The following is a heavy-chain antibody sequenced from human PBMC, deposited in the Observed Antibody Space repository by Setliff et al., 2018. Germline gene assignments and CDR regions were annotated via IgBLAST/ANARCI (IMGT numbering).Heavy chain of an antibody. Sequence: PGGSLRLSCAASGFTFSAYAMSWVRQSPGKGLEWVSAISPIGDSTYYLDCVKGRFTISRDNSKNTLYLQMNSLRAEDTAMYYCAKDDLGFAAAGTNVVFNYWGQGTLVTVSS. CDR2: ISPIGDST. D-gene: IGHD6-13*01. V-gene: IGHV3-23*01. CDR1: GFTFSAYA. J-gene: IGHJ4*02. CDR3: AKDDLGFAAAGTNVVFNY.